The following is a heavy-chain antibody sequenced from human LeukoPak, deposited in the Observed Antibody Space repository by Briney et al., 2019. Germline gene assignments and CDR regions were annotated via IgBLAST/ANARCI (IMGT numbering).Heavy chain of an antibody. CDR3: ARWYSSGWAFDY. D-gene: IGHD6-19*01. J-gene: IGHJ4*02. Sequence: LRLSCAASGFTFRRYGMHWVRQAPGKGLEWIGYIHYSGSTKYNPSLKSRVTISVDASKNQFSLKLSSVTAADTAVYYCARWYSSGWAFDYWGQGTLVTVSS. V-gene: IGHV4-59*08. CDR1: GFTFRRYG. CDR2: IHYSGST.